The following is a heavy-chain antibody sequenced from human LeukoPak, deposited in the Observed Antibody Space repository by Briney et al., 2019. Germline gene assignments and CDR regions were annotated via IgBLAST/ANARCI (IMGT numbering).Heavy chain of an antibody. CDR1: GGSISSYY. CDR2: IYYSGST. V-gene: IGHV4-59*01. Sequence: PSETLSLTCTVSGGSISSYYWSWIRQPPGKGLEWIGYIYYSGSTNYNPSLKSRVTISVDTSKNQFSLKLSSVTAADTAVYYCATDTNDYSGWYFDLWGRGTLVTVSS. D-gene: IGHD4-11*01. CDR3: ATDTNDYSGWYFDL. J-gene: IGHJ2*01.